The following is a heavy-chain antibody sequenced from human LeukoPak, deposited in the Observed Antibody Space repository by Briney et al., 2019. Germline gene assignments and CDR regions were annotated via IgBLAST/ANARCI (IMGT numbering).Heavy chain of an antibody. CDR3: AKDLTPGNAWGSYRFDY. Sequence: XXAXSWVRQAPGKXLESVSGISGSGDPTYYADSVTGRFTISRKKSRHTLYLQMTSLGAADTAVYYCAKDLTPGNAWGSYRFDYWGQGTLVTASS. CDR1: XXA. D-gene: IGHD3-16*02. CDR2: ISGSGDPT. J-gene: IGHJ4*02. V-gene: IGHV3-23*01.